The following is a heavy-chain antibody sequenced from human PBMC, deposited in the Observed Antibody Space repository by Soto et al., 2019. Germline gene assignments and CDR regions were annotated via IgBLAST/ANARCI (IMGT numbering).Heavy chain of an antibody. CDR3: ASAAREYYYYGMDV. CDR1: GFTFSSNA. CDR2: ITSSGGST. J-gene: IGHJ6*02. V-gene: IGHV3-23*01. Sequence: PGGSLRLSCAASGFTFSSNAMSWVRQTPGKGLEWVSAITSSGGSTYYADSVKGRFTISRDNSKNTLFLQMNSLRAEDTAVYYCASAAREYYYYGMDVWGQGTTVTVSS.